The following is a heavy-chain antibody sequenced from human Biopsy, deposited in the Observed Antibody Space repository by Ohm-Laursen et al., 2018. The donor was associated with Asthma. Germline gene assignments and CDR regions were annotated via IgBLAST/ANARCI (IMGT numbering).Heavy chain of an antibody. CDR2: INPNSGGT. J-gene: IGHJ6*02. Sequence: ASVKVSCKVSGYTFTGYYMHWVRQAPGQGLEWMGWINPNSGGTNYAQKFQGWVTMTRDTSISTAYMELSRLRSDDTAVYYCAREVLWFGESTNPGGMDVWGQGTTVTVSS. CDR3: AREVLWFGESTNPGGMDV. D-gene: IGHD3-10*01. CDR1: GYTFTGYY. V-gene: IGHV1-2*04.